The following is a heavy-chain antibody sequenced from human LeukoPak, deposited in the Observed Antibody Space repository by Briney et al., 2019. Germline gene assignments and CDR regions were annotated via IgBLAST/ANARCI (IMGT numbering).Heavy chain of an antibody. CDR1: GYTFTSYY. J-gene: IGHJ6*03. Sequence: ASVKVSCKASGYTFTSYYMHWVRQAPGQGLEWMGIINPSRGSTSYAQKFQGRVTMTRDMSTSTVYMELSSLRSEDTAVYYCARGSQQDYYYYYYMDVWGKGTTVTVSS. CDR2: INPSRGST. CDR3: ARGSQQDYYYYYYMDV. V-gene: IGHV1-46*01. D-gene: IGHD6-13*01.